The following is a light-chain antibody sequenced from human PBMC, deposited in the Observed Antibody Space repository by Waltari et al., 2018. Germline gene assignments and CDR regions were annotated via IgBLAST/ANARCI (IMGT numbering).Light chain of an antibody. CDR3: QQSYSTPET. CDR2: STS. Sequence: DIHMTQFPPSLSESVGDRVPITCRASQTIYIYLNWYQQKPGRAPKLLIYSTSSLQSGVPSRFSGRGSGTDFTLTISSLQPEDVASYFCQQSYSTPETFGQGTKLEIK. J-gene: IGKJ2*01. V-gene: IGKV1-39*01. CDR1: QTIYIY.